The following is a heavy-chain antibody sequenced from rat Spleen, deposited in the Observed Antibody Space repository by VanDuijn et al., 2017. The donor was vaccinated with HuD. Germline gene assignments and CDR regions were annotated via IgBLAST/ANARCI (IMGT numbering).Heavy chain of an antibody. D-gene: IGHD2-5*01. Sequence: EVQLVESGGGLVQPGRSLKLSCAASGFIFRNYDMAWVRQAPTKGLEWVASISPSGGFTYYRDSVKGRFTVSRDNTRDTLYLQMDNLRSEDTATYYCARAGYLRDWYFDFWGPGTMVTVSS. CDR2: ISPSGGFT. CDR1: GFIFRNYD. V-gene: IGHV5S13*01. CDR3: ARAGYLRDWYFDF. J-gene: IGHJ1*01.